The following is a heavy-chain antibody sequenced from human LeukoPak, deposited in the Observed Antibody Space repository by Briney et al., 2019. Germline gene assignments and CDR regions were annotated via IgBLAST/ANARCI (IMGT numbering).Heavy chain of an antibody. CDR2: ISDSGGST. CDR3: VRGYSFGPYGMDV. J-gene: IGHJ6*02. V-gene: IGHV3-64D*09. CDR1: GFPFSSYA. Sequence: GGALRLSCSASGFPFSSYAMHWVRQAPGKGLEYVSGISDSGGSTYYADSVKGRFTISRDNSQNTLYLQMSSLSAEDVAVYFCVRGYSFGPYGMDVWGQGTTVTVSS. D-gene: IGHD2-15*01.